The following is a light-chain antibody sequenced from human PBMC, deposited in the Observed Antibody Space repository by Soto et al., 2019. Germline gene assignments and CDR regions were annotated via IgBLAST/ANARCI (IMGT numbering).Light chain of an antibody. J-gene: IGLJ1*01. CDR2: NNN. CDR1: SSNIGSNY. Sequence: QSVLTQPPSASGTPGQRVTISCSGRSSNIGSNYVYWFQQFPGTAPKLLMYNNNERPSWVPYRISASKSGTSASLAISGLRSEDEADYYFAAWDDSLSAYVFGTGTKLTVL. V-gene: IGLV1-47*02. CDR3: AAWDDSLSAYV.